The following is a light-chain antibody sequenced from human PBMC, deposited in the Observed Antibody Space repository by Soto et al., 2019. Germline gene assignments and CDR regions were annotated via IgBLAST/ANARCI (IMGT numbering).Light chain of an antibody. CDR2: VAS. J-gene: IGKJ1*01. CDR3: QQYGTSPPT. CDR1: QSGSSNF. V-gene: IGKV3-20*01. Sequence: EIVLTQSPGILYLSPGERATLSCKASQSGSSNFLAWYQRKPGQAPRLLIYVASYRATDIPYRFSGSGSGTDFTLTITRLEPEDFAVYYCQQYGTSPPTFGQGTKVEI.